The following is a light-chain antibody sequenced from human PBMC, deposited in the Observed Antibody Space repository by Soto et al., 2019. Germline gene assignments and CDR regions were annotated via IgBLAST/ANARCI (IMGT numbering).Light chain of an antibody. CDR1: SSDVGGYNY. CDR3: CSYAGSYTHYV. J-gene: IGLJ1*01. CDR2: DVS. V-gene: IGLV2-11*01. Sequence: QSALTQPRSVSGSPGQSITISFTGTSSDVGGYNYVSWYRQYPGKAPKLMIYDVSKRPSGVPDRFSGSKSGNTASLTISGLQAEDEADYYCCSYAGSYTHYVFGTGTKLTVL.